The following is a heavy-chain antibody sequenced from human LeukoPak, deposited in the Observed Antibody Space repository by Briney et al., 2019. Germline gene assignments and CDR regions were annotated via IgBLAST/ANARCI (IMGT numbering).Heavy chain of an antibody. V-gene: IGHV3-15*01. J-gene: IGHJ4*02. CDR3: TTVHYDYVWGSSDY. D-gene: IGHD3-16*01. CDR2: IKSKTDGGTT. CDR1: GFTFTNAW. Sequence: GGSLRLSCAASGFTFTNAWMSWVRQAPGKGLEWVGRIKSKTDGGTTDYAAPVKGRFTISRDDSKNTLYLQMNSLKTEDTAVYFCTTVHYDYVWGSSDYWGQGTLVTVSS.